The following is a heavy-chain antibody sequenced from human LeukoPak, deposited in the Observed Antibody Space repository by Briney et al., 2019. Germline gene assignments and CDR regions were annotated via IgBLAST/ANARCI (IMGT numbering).Heavy chain of an antibody. CDR1: GFIITSLW. V-gene: IGHV3-7*01. CDR2: IKKDGSDK. Sequence: PGGSLRLSCEASGFIITSLWMSWVRQAPGKRPEWVANIKKDGSDKYYLDSVKGRLSISRDNAKNSPYLQMNSLREEDTAMNYWVRGGGTRDMWGQGTMVSVSS. CDR3: VRGGGTRDM. J-gene: IGHJ3*02. D-gene: IGHD1-1*01.